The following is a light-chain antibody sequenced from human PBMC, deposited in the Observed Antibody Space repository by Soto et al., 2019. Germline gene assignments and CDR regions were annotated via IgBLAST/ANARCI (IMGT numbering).Light chain of an antibody. CDR2: GNS. CDR1: SSNIGTNI. CDR3: AAWDDSLNGYLM. J-gene: IGLJ3*02. Sequence: QSVLTQPPSVSGTPGQRVTMSCSGSSSNIGTNIVSWYQQLPGTAPKLLIFGNSHRPAGVPDRFSGSKSGSSASLAISELQSEDEADYYCAAWDDSLNGYLMFGGGTKLTVL. V-gene: IGLV1-44*01.